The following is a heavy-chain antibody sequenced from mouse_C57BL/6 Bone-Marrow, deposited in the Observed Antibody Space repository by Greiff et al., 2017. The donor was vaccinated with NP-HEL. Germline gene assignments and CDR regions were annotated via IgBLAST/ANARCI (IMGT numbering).Heavy chain of an antibody. CDR1: GFTFSDYG. CDR3: ARQTAQATSYYYAMDY. D-gene: IGHD3-2*02. V-gene: IGHV5-15*01. CDR2: ISNLAYSI. J-gene: IGHJ4*01. Sequence: EVQVVESGGGLVQPGGSLKLSCAASGFTFSDYGMAWVRQAPRKGPEWVAFISNLAYSIYYADTVTGGFTISRENDKNSLYLEMSSLRSEYTAMYYFARQTAQATSYYYAMDYWGQGTSVTVSS.